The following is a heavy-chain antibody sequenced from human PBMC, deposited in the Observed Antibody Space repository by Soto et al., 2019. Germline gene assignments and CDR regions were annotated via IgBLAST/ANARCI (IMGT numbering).Heavy chain of an antibody. Sequence: EVQLLESGGTLVQPGGSLRLSCAASGFTFSNYAMTWVRQAPGKGLEWVAGISGRGITTYYTDSVKGRFTISRDNSKNTLSLQMNSLRADDTAVYYCAQDQRFDPWGQGTLVTVSS. J-gene: IGHJ5*02. CDR3: AQDQRFDP. V-gene: IGHV3-23*01. CDR1: GFTFSNYA. CDR2: ISGRGITT.